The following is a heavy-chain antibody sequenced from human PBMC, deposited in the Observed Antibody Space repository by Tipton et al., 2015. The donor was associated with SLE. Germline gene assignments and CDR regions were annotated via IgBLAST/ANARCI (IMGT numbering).Heavy chain of an antibody. J-gene: IGHJ6*03. CDR1: GYRFSNYW. CDR3: ARRISERILISGFDISHCYMDV. Sequence: QLVQSGAEVKKPGDSLKISCRASGYRFSNYWIGWVRQQPGKGLEWMGIIYPGDSDTRYSPSFQGQVTISADRSITTAYLQWSSLHVSDTAVYYCARRISERILISGFDISHCYMDVWGRGTTVTVSS. V-gene: IGHV5-51*03. D-gene: IGHD3/OR15-3a*01. CDR2: IYPGDSDT.